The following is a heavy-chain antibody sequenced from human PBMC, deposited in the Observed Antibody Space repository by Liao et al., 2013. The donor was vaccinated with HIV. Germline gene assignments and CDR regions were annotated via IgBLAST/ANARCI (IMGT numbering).Heavy chain of an antibody. CDR2: IYARRST. V-gene: IGHV4-4*07. CDR1: GGSISIYY. CDR3: ARDIGDGATFFDT. D-gene: IGHD4/OR15-4a*01. Sequence: QVQLQESGPGLVKPSETLSLTCTVSGGSISIYYWSWIRQPAGKGLEWIGRIYARRSTNYNPSLKSRVTMSVDTSKNDVSLKLTSVTAADTAEYYCARDIGDGATFFDTWGQGTLVTVSS. J-gene: IGHJ4*02.